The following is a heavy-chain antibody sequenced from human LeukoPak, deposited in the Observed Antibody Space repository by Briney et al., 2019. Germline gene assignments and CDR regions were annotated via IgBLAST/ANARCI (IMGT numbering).Heavy chain of an antibody. Sequence: ASVKVSCKASGYTFTSYDINWVRQATGQGLEWMGWMNSNSGNTGYAQKFQGRVTMTRNTSISTAYMELSSLRSEDTAVYYCARGRSSSLRKLLPQWLEHTGTFDIWGQGTMVTVSS. V-gene: IGHV1-8*01. J-gene: IGHJ3*02. CDR3: ARGRSSSLRKLLPQWLEHTGTFDI. CDR2: MNSNSGNT. CDR1: GYTFTSYD. D-gene: IGHD6-19*01.